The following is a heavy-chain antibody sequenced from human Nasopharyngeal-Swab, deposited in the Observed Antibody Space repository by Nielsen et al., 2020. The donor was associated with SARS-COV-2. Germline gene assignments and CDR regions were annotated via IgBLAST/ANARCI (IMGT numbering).Heavy chain of an antibody. CDR3: ARPSPSVGVLWFGELSYAIDI. CDR2: IYYSGGT. J-gene: IGHJ3*02. V-gene: IGHV4-39*01. CDR1: GGSISSSSYY. Sequence: GSLRLSCTVSGGSISSSSYYWGWIRQPPGKGLEWIGSIYYSGGTYYNPSLKSRVTISVDTSKNQFSLKLSSVTAADTAVYYCARPSPSVGVLWFGELSYAIDIWGQGTMVTVSS. D-gene: IGHD3-10*01.